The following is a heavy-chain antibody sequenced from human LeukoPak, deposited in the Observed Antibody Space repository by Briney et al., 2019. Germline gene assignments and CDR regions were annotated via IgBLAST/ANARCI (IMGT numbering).Heavy chain of an antibody. CDR2: FDPEDGET. J-gene: IGHJ4*02. V-gene: IGHV1-24*01. Sequence: VASVKVSCKVSGYTLTELSMHWVRQAPGKGLEWMGGFDPEDGETIYAQKFQGRVTMTEDTSTDTAYMELSSLRSEDTAVYYCATSMPGPVARVWYFDYWGQGTLVTVSS. CDR3: ATSMPGPVARVWYFDY. D-gene: IGHD5/OR15-5a*01. CDR1: GYTLTELS.